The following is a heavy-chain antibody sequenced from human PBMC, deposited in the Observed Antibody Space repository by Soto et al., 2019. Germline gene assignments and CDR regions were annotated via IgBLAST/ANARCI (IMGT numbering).Heavy chain of an antibody. V-gene: IGHV6-1*01. Sequence: KQSQTLSLTCGISGDSVSSNSAAWNWIRQSPSRGLEWLGRTYYRSKWYFDYASSVKSRIAINPDTSKNQFSLQLTSVTPEDTAIYYCARDEDDYVGLKHWGPGILVTVSS. CDR1: GDSVSSNSAA. CDR2: TYYRSKWYF. D-gene: IGHD3-10*02. J-gene: IGHJ1*01. CDR3: ARDEDDYVGLKH.